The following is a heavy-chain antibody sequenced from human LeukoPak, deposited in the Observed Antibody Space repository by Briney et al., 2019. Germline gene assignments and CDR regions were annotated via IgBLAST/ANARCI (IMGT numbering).Heavy chain of an antibody. CDR3: ARRVGVALDY. D-gene: IGHD2-21*01. V-gene: IGHV4-38-2*02. Sequence: SATLTLTCTVSGYSISSGYYWGWIRQPPGKGLEWIGSIYHSGSTYYNPSLKSRVTISVDTSKNQFSLKLSSVTAADTAVYYCARRVGVALDYWGQGTLVTVSS. CDR1: GYSISSGYY. CDR2: IYHSGST. J-gene: IGHJ4*02.